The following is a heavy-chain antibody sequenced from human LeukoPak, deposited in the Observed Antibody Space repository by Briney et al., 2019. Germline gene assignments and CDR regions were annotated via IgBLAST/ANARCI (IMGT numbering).Heavy chain of an antibody. CDR3: ARLGPSSTSLST. J-gene: IGHJ4*02. D-gene: IGHD2-2*01. CDR2: IFPADSNT. Sequence: GESLKISCKVSGYTFTHNWIGWVRQKPGRGLEWLGVIFPADSNTAYNSSFRGQVTISVDKSIDTAYLQWGSLKASDTAMYYCARLGPSSTSLSTWGQGTLVTVSS. V-gene: IGHV5-51*01. CDR1: GYTFTHNW.